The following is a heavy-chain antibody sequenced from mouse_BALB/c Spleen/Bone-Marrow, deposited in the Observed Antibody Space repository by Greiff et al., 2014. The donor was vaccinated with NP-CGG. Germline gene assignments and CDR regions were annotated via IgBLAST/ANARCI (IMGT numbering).Heavy chain of an antibody. D-gene: IGHD2-3*01. V-gene: IGHV1-7*01. CDR3: ARAYDGYYLPLDY. Sequence: VQLQQSGAELAKPGASVKMSCKASGYTFTDYWMHWVKQRPGQGLEWLGYINPSTGYTEYNQKFKDKATLTADKSSSTAYMQLNSLKSEDSAVYYCARAYDGYYLPLDYWGQGTPLTVSS. CDR1: GYTFTDYW. CDR2: INPSTGYT. J-gene: IGHJ2*01.